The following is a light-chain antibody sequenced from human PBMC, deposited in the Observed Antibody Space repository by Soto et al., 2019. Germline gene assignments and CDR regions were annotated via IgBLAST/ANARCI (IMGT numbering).Light chain of an antibody. Sequence: QSVLTQSPSASASLGASVKLTCTLSSGHSSYGIAWHQQQPEKGPRFLMKVNSDGGHNKGDGIPDRFSGSSSGAERYLTISSLQSEDEADYYCQTWGAGIQVFGGGTKVTVL. CDR2: VNSDGGH. CDR3: QTWGAGIQV. J-gene: IGLJ3*02. V-gene: IGLV4-69*01. CDR1: SGHSSYG.